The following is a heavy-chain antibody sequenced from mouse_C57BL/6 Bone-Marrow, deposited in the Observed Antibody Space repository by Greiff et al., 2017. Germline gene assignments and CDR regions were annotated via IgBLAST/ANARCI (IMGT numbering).Heavy chain of an antibody. CDR1: GFNIKDDY. CDR2: IDPENGDT. J-gene: IGHJ3*01. V-gene: IGHV14-4*01. CDR3: TTHGHRFAY. D-gene: IGHD1-1*02. Sequence: VQLQQSGAELVRPGASVKLSCTASGFNIKDDYMHWVKQRPEQGLEWIGWIDPENGDTEYASKFQGKATITADTSSNTAYLQLSSLTSEDTAVYDCTTHGHRFAYWGQGTLVTVSA.